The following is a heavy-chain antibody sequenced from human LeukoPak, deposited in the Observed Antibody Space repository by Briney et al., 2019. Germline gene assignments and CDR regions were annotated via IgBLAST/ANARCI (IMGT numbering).Heavy chain of an antibody. CDR2: IYYSGST. CDR1: GGSISSGGYY. J-gene: IGHJ4*02. V-gene: IGHV4-31*03. Sequence: SETLSLTCTVSGGSISSGGYYWSWIRQHPGKGLEWIGYIYYSGSTYYNPSLKSRVTISVDTSKNRFSLKLSSVTAADTAVYYCARAPDTAMVIFDYWGQGTLVTVSS. D-gene: IGHD5-18*01. CDR3: ARAPDTAMVIFDY.